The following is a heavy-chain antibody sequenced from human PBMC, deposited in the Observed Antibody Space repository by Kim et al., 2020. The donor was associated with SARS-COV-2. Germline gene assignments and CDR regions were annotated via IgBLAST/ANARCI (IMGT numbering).Heavy chain of an antibody. V-gene: IGHV3-73*01. Sequence: GGSLRLSCAASGFTFSGSAMHWVRQASGKGLEWVGRIRSKANSYATAYAASVKGRFTISRDDSKNTAYLQMNSLKTEDTAVYYCTSLTTPPWMGDYLFDYWGQGTLVTVSS. J-gene: IGHJ4*02. CDR2: IRSKANSYAT. CDR1: GFTFSGSA. CDR3: TSLTTPPWMGDYLFDY. D-gene: IGHD4-17*01.